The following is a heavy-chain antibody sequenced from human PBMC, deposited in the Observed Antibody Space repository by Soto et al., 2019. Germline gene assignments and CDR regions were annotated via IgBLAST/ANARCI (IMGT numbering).Heavy chain of an antibody. CDR1: GYTFTGYY. CDR3: AVGLAARGPGYYYYGMDV. J-gene: IGHJ6*02. V-gene: IGHV1-2*04. CDR2: INPNSGGT. Sequence: QVQLVQSGAEVKKPGASVKVSCKASGYTFTGYYMHWVRQAPGQGLEWMGWINPNSGGTNYAQKFQGWVTMTRDTSISTAYMELSRLRSDDTAVYYGAVGLAARGPGYYYYGMDVWGQGTTVTVSS. D-gene: IGHD6-6*01.